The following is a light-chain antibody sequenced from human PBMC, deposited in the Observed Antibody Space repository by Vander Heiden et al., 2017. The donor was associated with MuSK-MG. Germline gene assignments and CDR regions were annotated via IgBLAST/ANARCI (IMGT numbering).Light chain of an antibody. J-gene: IGKJ2*01. V-gene: IGKV3-20*01. Sequence: EIVLTQSPGTLSLSPGERATLSCRASQSVSSSYLAWYQQKPGQAPRLLIYGASSGATGIPDRFSGSGSGTDFTLTISRLEPEDFAVYYCQQYGRSPKYTFGQGTKLEIK. CDR3: QQYGRSPKYT. CDR1: QSVSSSY. CDR2: GAS.